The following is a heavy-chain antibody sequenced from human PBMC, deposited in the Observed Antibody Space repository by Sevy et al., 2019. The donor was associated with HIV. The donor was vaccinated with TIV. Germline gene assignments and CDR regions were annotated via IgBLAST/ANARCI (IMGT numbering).Heavy chain of an antibody. CDR3: ARGPYDFWSGYSSRAYYYGMDV. Sequence: SETLSLTCTVSGCSISSYYWSWIRQPPGKGLEWIGYIYYSGSTNYNPSLKSRVTISVDTSKNQFSLKLSSVTAADTAVYYCARGPYDFWSGYSSRAYYYGMDVWGQGTTVTVSS. J-gene: IGHJ6*02. V-gene: IGHV4-59*01. CDR2: IYYSGST. D-gene: IGHD3-3*01. CDR1: GCSISSYY.